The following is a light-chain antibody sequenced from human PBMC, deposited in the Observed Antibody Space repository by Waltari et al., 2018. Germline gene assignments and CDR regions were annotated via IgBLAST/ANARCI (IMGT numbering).Light chain of an antibody. CDR3: SSYTSSTSVI. CDR1: SNDVGGYNY. Sequence: QSALTQPASVSGSPGQSITISCPGTSNDVGGYNYVSWYQQHPGKAPKVLIYNVNNRPSGVSNRFSGSKSGNTASLTISELQAEDEADYFCSSYTSSTSVIFGGGTKVTVL. CDR2: NVN. V-gene: IGLV2-14*03. J-gene: IGLJ2*01.